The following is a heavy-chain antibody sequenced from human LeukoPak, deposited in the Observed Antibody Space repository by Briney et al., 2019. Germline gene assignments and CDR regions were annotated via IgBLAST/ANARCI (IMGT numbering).Heavy chain of an antibody. CDR2: ISYDGSNK. D-gene: IGHD2-2*02. V-gene: IGHV3-30*01. J-gene: IGHJ4*02. CDR3: AKGLYRVELDY. Sequence: GGSLRLSCAASGFTFSSYAMHWVRQAPGKGLEWVAVISYDGSNKYYADSVKGRFTISRDNSKNTLYLQMNSLRAEDTAVYYCAKGLYRVELDYWGQGTLVTVSS. CDR1: GFTFSSYA.